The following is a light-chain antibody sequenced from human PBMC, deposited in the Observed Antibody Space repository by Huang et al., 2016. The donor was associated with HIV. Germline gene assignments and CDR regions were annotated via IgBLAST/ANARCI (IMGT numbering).Light chain of an antibody. CDR2: DTS. CDR3: QQRSDWPPFT. V-gene: IGKV3-11*01. Sequence: EIVLTQSPAILSLSPGGRATLSCRASQSVNSYLAWYQQIPGQAPRLLLHDTSNRATGIPARFSGSRAGTDFTLTISSLEPEDFAVYYCQQRSDWPPFTFGPGTKVDIK. CDR1: QSVNSY. J-gene: IGKJ3*01.